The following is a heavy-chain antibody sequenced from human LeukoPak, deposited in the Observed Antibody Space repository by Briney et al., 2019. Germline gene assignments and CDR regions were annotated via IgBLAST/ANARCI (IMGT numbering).Heavy chain of an antibody. CDR2: ISSSSSYI. J-gene: IGHJ5*02. Sequence: PGGSLRLSCAASGFTFSSYSMNWVRQAPGKGLGWVSSISSSSSYIYYADSVKGRFTISRDNAKNSLYLQMNSLRAEDTAVYYCARAHSSSLAWFDPWGQGALVTVSS. CDR1: GFTFSSYS. CDR3: ARAHSSSLAWFDP. D-gene: IGHD6-13*01. V-gene: IGHV3-21*01.